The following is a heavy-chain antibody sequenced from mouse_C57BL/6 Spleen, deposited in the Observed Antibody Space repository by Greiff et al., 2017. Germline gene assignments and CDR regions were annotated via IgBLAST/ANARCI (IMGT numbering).Heavy chain of an antibody. D-gene: IGHD2-12*01. CDR3: AGDRYCYYAY. Sequence: EVKLLESGPVLVKPGASVKMSCKASGYTFTDYYMNWVKQSRGKSLEWIGVINPYNGGTSYNQKFKGKATLTVDKSSSTAYMENNSLTSEDSAFYYFAGDRYCYYAYWGQGTLVTVSA. V-gene: IGHV1-19*01. CDR1: GYTFTDYY. J-gene: IGHJ3*01. CDR2: INPYNGGT.